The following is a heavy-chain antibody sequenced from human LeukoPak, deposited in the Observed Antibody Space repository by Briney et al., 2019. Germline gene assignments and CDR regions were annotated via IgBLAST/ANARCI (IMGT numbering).Heavy chain of an antibody. Sequence: PGGSLRLSCAASGFTFSSYGMHWVRQAPGKGLEWVAVIWYDGSNKYYADSVKGRFTISRDNSKNTLYLQMNSLRAEDTAVYYCARDRYGANSPFDYWGEGTLVSVSS. D-gene: IGHD4-23*01. V-gene: IGHV3-33*01. CDR2: IWYDGSNK. CDR3: ARDRYGANSPFDY. J-gene: IGHJ4*02. CDR1: GFTFSSYG.